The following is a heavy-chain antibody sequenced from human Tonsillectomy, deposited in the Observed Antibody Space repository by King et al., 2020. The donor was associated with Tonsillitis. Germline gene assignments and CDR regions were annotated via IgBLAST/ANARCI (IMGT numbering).Heavy chain of an antibody. CDR3: AKSISPNNLDNPWDN. D-gene: IGHD1-14*01. J-gene: IGHJ4*02. V-gene: IGHV3-7*01. CDR2: VRQDGTAL. CDR1: GFTFSDYL. Sequence: VQLVESGGDLVQPGGSLRLSCAASGFTFSDYLMTWVRQPPGKGLEWVATVRQDGTALHYVDSVKGRFTIHRDNAKNSLYLQMNSLRVDDTAVYYCAKSISPNNLDNPWDNWGQGTLVTVSS.